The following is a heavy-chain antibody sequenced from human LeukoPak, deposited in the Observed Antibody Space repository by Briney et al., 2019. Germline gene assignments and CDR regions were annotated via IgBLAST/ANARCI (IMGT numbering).Heavy chain of an antibody. CDR1: GGSISSGGYS. J-gene: IGHJ4*02. V-gene: IGHV4-30-2*01. CDR3: ARAATAAHFDY. D-gene: IGHD2-2*01. CDR2: IYHSGST. Sequence: SETRSLTCAVAGGSISSGGYSWSWIRQPPGKGLEWIGYIYHSGSTYYNPSLKSRVTISVDRSKNQFSLKLSSVTAADTAVYYCARAATAAHFDYWGQGTLVTVSS.